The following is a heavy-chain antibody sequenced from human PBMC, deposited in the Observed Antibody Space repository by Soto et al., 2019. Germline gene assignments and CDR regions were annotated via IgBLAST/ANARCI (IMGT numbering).Heavy chain of an antibody. V-gene: IGHV4-34*01. CDR2: INHSGST. CDR3: AGGSGSYYRRRYWFDP. J-gene: IGHJ5*02. D-gene: IGHD3-10*01. CDR1: GGSFSGYY. Sequence: QVQLQQWGAGLLKPSETLSLTCAVYGGSFSGYYWSWIRQPPGKGLEWIGEINHSGSTNYNPSLKSRVTISVDTAKNRFSLKLSSVTAADTAVYYCAGGSGSYYRRRYWFDPWGQGTLVTVSS.